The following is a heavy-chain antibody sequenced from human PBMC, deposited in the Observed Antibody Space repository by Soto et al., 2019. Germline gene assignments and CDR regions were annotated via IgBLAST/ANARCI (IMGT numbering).Heavy chain of an antibody. V-gene: IGHV1-3*01. J-gene: IGHJ6*02. D-gene: IGHD3-10*01. Sequence: ASVKVSCKASGYTFTSYAMHWVRQAPGQRPEWMGWINAGNGNTKYSQKFQGRVTITRDTSASTAYMELSSLRSEDTAVYYCARVMARLRGVIITHYYYYGMEVWGQGTTVTVSS. CDR2: INAGNGNT. CDR3: ARVMARLRGVIITHYYYYGMEV. CDR1: GYTFTSYA.